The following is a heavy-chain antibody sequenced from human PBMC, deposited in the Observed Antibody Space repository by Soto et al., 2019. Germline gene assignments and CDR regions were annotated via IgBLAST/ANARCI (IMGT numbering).Heavy chain of an antibody. CDR2: IYHSGST. D-gene: IGHD2-2*02. CDR1: GGSISSSNW. V-gene: IGHV4-4*02. J-gene: IGHJ6*02. CDR3: AGAGVVVVPAAILNYYYYYGMDV. Sequence: SETLSLTCAVSGGSISSSNWWSWVRQPPGKGLEWIGEIYHSGSTNYNPSLKSRVTISVDKSKNQFSLKLSSVTAADTAVYYCAGAGVVVVPAAILNYYYYYGMDVWGQGTTVTVSS.